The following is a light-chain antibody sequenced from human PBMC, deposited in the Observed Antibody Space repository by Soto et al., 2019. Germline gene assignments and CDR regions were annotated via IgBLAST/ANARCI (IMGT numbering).Light chain of an antibody. CDR3: QSYDSSLSGSV. CDR2: GNS. J-gene: IGLJ3*02. V-gene: IGLV1-40*01. CDR1: SSNIGAGSD. Sequence: QSVLTQPPSVSGAPGQGVTISCTGSSSNIGAGSDVHWYQQLPGTAPKLLIYGNSNRPSGVPDRFSGSKSGTSASLAITGLQAEDEADYFCQSYDSSLSGSVFGGGTKLTVL.